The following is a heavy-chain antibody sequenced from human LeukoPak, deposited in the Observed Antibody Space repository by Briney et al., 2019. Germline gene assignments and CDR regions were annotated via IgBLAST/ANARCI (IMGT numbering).Heavy chain of an antibody. CDR2: IYYSGST. J-gene: IGHJ4*02. CDR3: ARRNTAMAKGPFDY. V-gene: IGHV4-59*08. CDR1: GGSISSYY. Sequence: SETLSLTCTVSGGSISSYYWSWIRQPPGKGLVWIGYIYYSGSTNYNPSLKSRVTISVDTSKNQFSLKLSSVTAADTAVYYCARRNTAMAKGPFDYWGQGTLVTVSS. D-gene: IGHD5-18*01.